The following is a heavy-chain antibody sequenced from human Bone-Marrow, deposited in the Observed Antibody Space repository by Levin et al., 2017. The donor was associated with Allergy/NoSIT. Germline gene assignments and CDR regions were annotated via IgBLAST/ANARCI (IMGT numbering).Heavy chain of an antibody. CDR3: AHSHLIPYGDYGSENDAFDI. Sequence: ESGPTLVKPTQTLTLTCTFSGFSLSTSGVGVGWIRQPPGKALEWLALIYWDDDKRYSPSLKSRLTITKDTSKNQVVLTMTNMDPVDTATYYCAHSHLIPYGDYGSENDAFDIWGQGTMVTVSS. J-gene: IGHJ3*02. CDR1: GFSLSTSGVG. D-gene: IGHD4-17*01. CDR2: IYWDDDK. V-gene: IGHV2-5*02.